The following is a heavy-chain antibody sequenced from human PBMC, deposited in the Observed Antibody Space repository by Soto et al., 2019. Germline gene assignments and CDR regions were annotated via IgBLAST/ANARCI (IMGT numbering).Heavy chain of an antibody. CDR3: AGEGIYIPRSGSYYYYGVDV. CDR2: ISSSSSYI. D-gene: IGHD3-10*01. CDR1: GFTFSSYS. V-gene: IGHV3-21*01. Sequence: PGGSLRLSCAASGFTFSSYSMNWVRQAPGKGLEWVSSISSSSSYIYYADSVKGRFTISRDNAKNSLYLQMNSLRAEDTAVYYCAGEGIYIPRSGSYYYYGVDVWGQGTTVTVSS. J-gene: IGHJ6*02.